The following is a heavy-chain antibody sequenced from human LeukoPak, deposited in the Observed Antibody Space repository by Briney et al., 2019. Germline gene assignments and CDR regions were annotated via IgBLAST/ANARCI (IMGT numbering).Heavy chain of an antibody. CDR3: AKRNYNYFDY. CDR2: ISGSGGNT. CDR1: GFTFSTYA. D-gene: IGHD4-11*01. Sequence: GGSLRLSCAASGFTFSTYAMSWVRQAPGKGLEWVSVISGSGGNTYYADSVKGRFTISRDNSKNTLYLQMNSLRAKDTAVYYCAKRNYNYFDYWGQGTLVTVSS. V-gene: IGHV3-23*01. J-gene: IGHJ4*02.